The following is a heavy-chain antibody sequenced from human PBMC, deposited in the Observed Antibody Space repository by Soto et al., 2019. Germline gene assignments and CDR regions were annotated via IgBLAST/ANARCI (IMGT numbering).Heavy chain of an antibody. D-gene: IGHD3-22*01. CDR2: INHSGST. V-gene: IGHV4-34*01. CDR3: ARGGSGYYYENYFDY. CDR1: GGSFSGYY. J-gene: IGHJ4*02. Sequence: ASGTLSLTCAVYGGSFSGYYWSWIRQPPGKGLEWIGEINHSGSTNYNPSLKSRVTISVDTSKNQFSLKLSSVTAADTAVYYCARGGSGYYYENYFDYWGQGTLVTVSS.